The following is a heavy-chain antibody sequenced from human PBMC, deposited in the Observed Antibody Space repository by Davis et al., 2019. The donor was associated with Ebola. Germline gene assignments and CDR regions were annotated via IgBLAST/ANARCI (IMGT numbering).Heavy chain of an antibody. V-gene: IGHV4-59*02. D-gene: IGHD4-23*01. CDR2: IYDGGRT. J-gene: IGHJ4*02. CDR1: DASVTSHY. Sequence: PSETLSLTCSVSDASVTSHYWNWVRQPPGKGLAWIGIIYDGGRTNYTPSLRSRVTISADTSKNQFSLLLRSVTAADTAVYYCVRFGNGAYWGQGMLVTVSA. CDR3: VRFGNGAY.